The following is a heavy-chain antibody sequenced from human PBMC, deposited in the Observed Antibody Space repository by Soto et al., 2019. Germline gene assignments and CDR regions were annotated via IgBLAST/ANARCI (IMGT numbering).Heavy chain of an antibody. CDR3: ASYGLRDPRLNFDY. CDR2: IYYSGST. D-gene: IGHD3-16*01. V-gene: IGHV4-39*01. CDR1: GGSISSSSYY. Sequence: QLQLQESGPGLVKPSETLSLTCTVSGGSISSSSYYWGWIRQPPGKGLEWIGSIYYSGSTYYNPSLKSRVTISVDTSKNQFSLKLSSVTAADTAVYYCASYGLRDPRLNFDYWGQGTLVTVSS. J-gene: IGHJ4*02.